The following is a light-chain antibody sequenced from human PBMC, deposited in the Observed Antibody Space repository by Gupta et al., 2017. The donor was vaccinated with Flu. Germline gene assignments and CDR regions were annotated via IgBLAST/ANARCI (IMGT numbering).Light chain of an antibody. CDR3: QQTYNSLPLS. J-gene: IGKJ4*01. CDR2: GAS. V-gene: IGKV1-39*01. CDR1: KGSSDD. Sequence: DIQLPQSPSPLSASVGARVTISCRASKGSSDDLNWYQQKPGKATRILIRGASSVQSGVPSRFRGSGSGTDFVLTISSLQPEDFATDYGQQTYNSLPLSFGGGTKVEIK.